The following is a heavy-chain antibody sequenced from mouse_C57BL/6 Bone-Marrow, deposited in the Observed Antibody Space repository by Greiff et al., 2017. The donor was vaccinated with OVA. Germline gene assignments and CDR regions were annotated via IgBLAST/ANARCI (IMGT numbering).Heavy chain of an antibody. CDR2: FYWYKDK. V-gene: IGHV8-12*01. CDR3: ARRARGRYAMDY. D-gene: IGHD3-1*01. Sequence: QVTLKGSGPGLLQSSQPLSLTCSFSGFSLSTSGLGLGWFRQPSGRVLEWLAHFYWYKDKRYNPARKSRLTSAKDTSRNQVFLKITSVDTADTATYYCARRARGRYAMDYWGQGTSVTGSS. CDR1: GFSLSTSGLG. J-gene: IGHJ4*01.